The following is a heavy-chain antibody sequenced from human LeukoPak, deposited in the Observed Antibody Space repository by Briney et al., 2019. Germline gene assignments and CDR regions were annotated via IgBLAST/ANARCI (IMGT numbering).Heavy chain of an antibody. CDR2: FDPEDGET. J-gene: IGHJ4*02. CDR1: GYTLTELS. V-gene: IGHV1-24*01. D-gene: IGHD2-2*01. Sequence: GASVKVSCKVSGYTLTELSMRWVRQAPGKGLEWMGGFDPEDGETIYAQKFQGRVTMTRDTSTSTVYMELSSLRSEDTAVYYCASEYRHQDLDYWGQGTLVTVSS. CDR3: ASEYRHQDLDY.